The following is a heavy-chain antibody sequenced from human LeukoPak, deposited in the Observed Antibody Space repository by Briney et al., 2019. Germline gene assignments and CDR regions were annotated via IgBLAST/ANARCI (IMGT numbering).Heavy chain of an antibody. J-gene: IGHJ4*02. V-gene: IGHV3-74*01. CDR3: AGEGYGDYEENY. CDR1: GFTFSSYW. Sequence: PGGSLRLSCAASGFTFSSYWMHWVRQAPGKGLVWVSRINSDGSSTSYADSVKGRFTISRDNAKNTLYLQMNSLGAEDTAVYYCAGEGYGDYEENYWGQGTLVTVSS. D-gene: IGHD4-17*01. CDR2: INSDGSST.